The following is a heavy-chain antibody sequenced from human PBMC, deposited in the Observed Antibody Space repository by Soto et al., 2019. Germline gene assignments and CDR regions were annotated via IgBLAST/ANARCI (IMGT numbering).Heavy chain of an antibody. J-gene: IGHJ4*02. CDR2: IWYDGSNK. CDR3: ARDLTGTILYYFDY. D-gene: IGHD1-7*01. CDR1: GFTFSSYG. Sequence: QPGGSLRLSCAASGFTFSSYGMHWVRQAPGKGLEWVAVIWYDGSNKYYADSVKGRFTISRDNSKNTLYLQMNSLRAEDTAVYYCARDLTGTILYYFDYWGQGTLVTVSS. V-gene: IGHV3-33*01.